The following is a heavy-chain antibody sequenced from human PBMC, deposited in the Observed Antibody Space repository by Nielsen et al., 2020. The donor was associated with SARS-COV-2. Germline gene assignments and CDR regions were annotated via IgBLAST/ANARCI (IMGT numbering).Heavy chain of an antibody. CDR1: GFTFSSYS. J-gene: IGHJ6*02. CDR2: ISSSSSTI. V-gene: IGHV3-48*01. CDR3: ARDVDTAMVYYYGMDV. Sequence: GGSLRLSCAASGFTFSSYSMNWVRQAPGKGLEWVLYISSSSSTIYYADSVKGRFTISRDNAKNSLYLQMNSLRAEDTAVYYCARDVDTAMVYYYGMDVWGQGTTVTVSS. D-gene: IGHD5-18*01.